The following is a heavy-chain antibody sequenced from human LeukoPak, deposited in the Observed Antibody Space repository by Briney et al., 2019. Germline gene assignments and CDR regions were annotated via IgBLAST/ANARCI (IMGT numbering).Heavy chain of an antibody. J-gene: IGHJ4*02. CDR3: ARGAMFYGFWSGYYVRKVPPPGY. V-gene: IGHV4-34*01. CDR2: INHSGST. CDR1: GGSFSGYY. Sequence: SETLSLTCAVYGGSFSGYYWSWIRQPPGKGLEWIGEINHSGSTNYNPSLKSRVTISVDTAKNQFSLKLSSVTAADTAVYYCARGAMFYGFWSGYYVRKVPPPGYWAQETLVTVSS. D-gene: IGHD3-3*01.